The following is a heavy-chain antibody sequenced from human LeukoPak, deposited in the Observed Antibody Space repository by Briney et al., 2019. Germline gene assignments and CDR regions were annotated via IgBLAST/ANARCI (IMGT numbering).Heavy chain of an antibody. CDR2: ISSSSSYI. J-gene: IGHJ4*02. CDR3: ARDCRHDYGDY. V-gene: IGHV3-21*01. Sequence: GGSLRLSCAASGFTFSRNSMNWVRQAPGKGLEWVSSISSSSSYIYYADSVKGRFTISRDNAKNSLYLQMNSLRAEDTAVYYCARDCRHDYGDYWGQGTLVTVSS. CDR1: GFTFSRNS.